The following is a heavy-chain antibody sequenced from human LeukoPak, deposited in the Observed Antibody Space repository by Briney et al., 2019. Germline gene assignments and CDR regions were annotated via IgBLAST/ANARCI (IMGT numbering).Heavy chain of an antibody. CDR1: GFTFSTYV. J-gene: IGHJ4*02. CDR2: ISSSSDYI. Sequence: GGSLRLSCATSGFTFSTYVMNWVREAPGKGLEWVSSISSSSDYIYYADSVKGRFTISRDYAKKSLYLQMNSLRVEDTAVYYCARGDTSLVTADYWGQGTLVTVSS. D-gene: IGHD5-18*01. CDR3: ARGDTSLVTADY. V-gene: IGHV3-21*01.